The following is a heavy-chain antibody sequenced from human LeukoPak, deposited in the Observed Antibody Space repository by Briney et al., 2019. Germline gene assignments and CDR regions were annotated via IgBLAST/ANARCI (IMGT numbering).Heavy chain of an antibody. CDR1: GGSISSYY. J-gene: IGHJ6*02. Sequence: SETLSLTCTVSGGSISSYYWSWIRQPAGKGLEWIERIYTSGSTNYNPSLKSRVTMSVDTSKNQFSLKLSSVTAADTAVYYCARLPGIAAAGTYYYYGMDVWGQGTTVTVSS. CDR2: IYTSGST. V-gene: IGHV4-4*07. D-gene: IGHD6-13*01. CDR3: ARLPGIAAAGTYYYYGMDV.